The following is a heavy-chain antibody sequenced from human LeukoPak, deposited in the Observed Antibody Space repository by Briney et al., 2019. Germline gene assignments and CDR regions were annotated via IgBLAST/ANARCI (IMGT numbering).Heavy chain of an antibody. V-gene: IGHV3-23*01. CDR3: AKGEKTRPFGGVIDY. J-gene: IGHJ4*02. D-gene: IGHD3-16*02. CDR2: VSDSGGST. Sequence: GGSLRLSCAASGFTFSSYAMSWVRQAPGKGLEWVSAVSDSGGSTYYADSVKGRFTISRDNPKNTLYLQMNSLRAEDTAVYYCAKGEKTRPFGGVIDYWGQGTLVIVSS. CDR1: GFTFSSYA.